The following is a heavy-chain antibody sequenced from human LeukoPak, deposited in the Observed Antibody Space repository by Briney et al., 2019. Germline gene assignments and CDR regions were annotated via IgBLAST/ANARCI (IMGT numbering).Heavy chain of an antibody. CDR1: GYTFTSYY. CDR3: ARVPITVTNPDY. CDR2: INPSGGST. J-gene: IGHJ4*02. V-gene: IGHV1-46*01. D-gene: IGHD4-17*01. Sequence: ASVKVSCKASGYTFTSYYMHWVRQAPGQGLEWMGTINPSGGSTSYAQKFQGRVTMTRDMSTSTVYMELSSLRSEDTAVYYCARVPITVTNPDYWGQGTLVTVSS.